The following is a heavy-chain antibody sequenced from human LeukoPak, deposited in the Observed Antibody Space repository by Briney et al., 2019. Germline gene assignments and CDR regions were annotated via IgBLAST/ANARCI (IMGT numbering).Heavy chain of an antibody. Sequence: GGTLSLSWAAAGFTFSGSAMSWVRQAPGEGLEWVSLISYSGANSYYTDSVRGRFTISRDNSKDTLFLQMNRLKAEDTAIYYCARDMQLSTWGLGTMVTVSS. D-gene: IGHD3-16*02. V-gene: IGHV3-23*01. CDR2: ISYSGANS. CDR1: GFTFSGSA. CDR3: ARDMQLST. J-gene: IGHJ3*01.